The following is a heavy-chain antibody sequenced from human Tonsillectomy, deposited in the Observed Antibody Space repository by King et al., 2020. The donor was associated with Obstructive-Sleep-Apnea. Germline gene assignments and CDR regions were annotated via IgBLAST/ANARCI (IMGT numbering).Heavy chain of an antibody. D-gene: IGHD3-10*01. CDR3: VRHGNTLLSRGVPPGYGFDY. J-gene: IGHJ4*02. CDR2: IYPGDSDT. V-gene: IGHV5-51*01. CDR1: GYSFTTNW. Sequence: QLVQSGAEVKKPGESLKISCKGSGYSFTTNWIGWVRQMPGKGLEWMGIIYPGDSDTTYSPSFQGQVTISADKSTSTAYLQWSSLKASDTAMYYCVRHGNTLLSRGVPPGYGFDYWGQGTLVTVSS.